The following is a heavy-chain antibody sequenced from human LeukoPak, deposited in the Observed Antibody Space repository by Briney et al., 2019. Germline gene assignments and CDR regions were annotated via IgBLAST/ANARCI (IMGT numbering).Heavy chain of an antibody. CDR2: INPSGGST. Sequence: ASLKVSCKASGYTFTSYYMHWVRQAPGQGLEWMGIINPSGGSTSYAQKFQGRVTMTRDTSTSTVYMELSSLRSEDTAVYYCARAYCGGDCYSVYYYYYGMDVWGKGTTVTVSS. CDR1: GYTFTSYY. J-gene: IGHJ6*04. D-gene: IGHD2-21*02. CDR3: ARAYCGGDCYSVYYYYYGMDV. V-gene: IGHV1-46*01.